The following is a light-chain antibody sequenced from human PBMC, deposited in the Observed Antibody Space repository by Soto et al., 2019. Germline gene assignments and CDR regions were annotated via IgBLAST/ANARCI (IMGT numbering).Light chain of an antibody. CDR3: QSYDSSLSVV. CDR2: GNS. J-gene: IGLJ2*01. CDR1: SSNIGAGYD. V-gene: IGLV1-40*01. Sequence: QSVLTQPPSVSGAPGQRVTISCTGSSSNIGAGYDVHWYQQLPGTAPKLLIYGNSNRPSGVPDRFPGSKSGTSASLAITKLQAEDEADYYCQSYDSSLSVVFGGGTQLTVL.